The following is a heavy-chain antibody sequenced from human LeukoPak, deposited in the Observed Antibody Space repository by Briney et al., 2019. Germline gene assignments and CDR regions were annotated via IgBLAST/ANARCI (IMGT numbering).Heavy chain of an antibody. CDR3: ARVGYHCWSAYYFDY. V-gene: IGHV1-69*13. D-gene: IGHD3-3*02. Sequence: ASVKVSCKASGGTFSSYAISWVRQAPGQGLEWMGGIIPIFGTANYAQKFQGRVTITADESTSTAYMELSSLRYEDTAVYYCARVGYHCWSAYYFDYWGQGTLVTVSS. CDR1: GGTFSSYA. J-gene: IGHJ4*02. CDR2: IIPIFGTA.